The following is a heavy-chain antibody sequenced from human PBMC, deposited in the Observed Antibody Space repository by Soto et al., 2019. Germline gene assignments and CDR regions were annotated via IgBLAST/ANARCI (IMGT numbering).Heavy chain of an antibody. CDR3: ARDYYDSSGYYGLDAFDI. V-gene: IGHV4-59*01. CDR2: IYYSGST. J-gene: IGHJ3*02. CDR1: GGSISSYY. D-gene: IGHD3-22*01. Sequence: QVQLQESGPGLVKPSETLSLTCTVSGGSISSYYWSWIRQPPGKGLEWIGYIYYSGSTNYNPSLTSRVTISVDTSKNPFSLKLSSVTAADTAVYYCARDYYDSSGYYGLDAFDIWGQGTMVTVSS.